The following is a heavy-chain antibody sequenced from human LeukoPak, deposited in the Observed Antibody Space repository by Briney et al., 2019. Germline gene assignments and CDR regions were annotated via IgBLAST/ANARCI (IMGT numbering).Heavy chain of an antibody. D-gene: IGHD5-18*01. J-gene: IGHJ4*02. V-gene: IGHV3-30*01. CDR1: GFTFTNAG. Sequence: ARSLRLSCAASGFTFTNAGIHWLRLAAGKGLEWVSFISHDGTNKYYSDSVDGRFIVSRLNSQNTVYLQMNDLRPEDTATYYCASEDVDTGDFWGQGTLVTVSS. CDR2: ISHDGTNK. CDR3: ASEDVDTGDF.